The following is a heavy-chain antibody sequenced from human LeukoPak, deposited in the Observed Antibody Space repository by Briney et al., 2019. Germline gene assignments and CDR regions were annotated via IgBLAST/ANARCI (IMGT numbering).Heavy chain of an antibody. D-gene: IGHD6-13*01. Sequence: ASVKVSCKASGYTFTSYGISWVRQAPGQGLEWMGWISAYNGNTTYAQKLQGRVPMTTDTSTRTAYMELRSLRSDDTAVYYCARTLRTEAAAGPMCDYWGQGTLVTVSS. CDR3: ARTLRTEAAAGPMCDY. CDR1: GYTFTSYG. J-gene: IGHJ4*02. CDR2: ISAYNGNT. V-gene: IGHV1-18*01.